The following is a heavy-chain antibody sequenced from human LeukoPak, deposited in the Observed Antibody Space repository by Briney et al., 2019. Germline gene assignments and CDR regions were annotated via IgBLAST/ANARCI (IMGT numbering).Heavy chain of an antibody. CDR2: ISHSGST. CDR3: ERSPYTNTNYFDP. D-gene: IGHD2-2*02. Sequence: SETLSLTCGVSNYSISIGYFWGWLRQSPGKGLEWIGSISHSGSTYYNPSLESRVTISLDTSKNQFSLKLGSVTAADTAVYFCERSPYTNTNYFDPWGQGSQVTVTS. V-gene: IGHV4-38-2*01. J-gene: IGHJ5*02. CDR1: NYSISIGYF.